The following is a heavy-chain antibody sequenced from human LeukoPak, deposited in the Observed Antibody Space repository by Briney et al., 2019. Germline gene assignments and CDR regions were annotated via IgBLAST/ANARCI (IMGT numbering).Heavy chain of an antibody. V-gene: IGHV3-30*02. D-gene: IGHD1-14*01. J-gene: IGHJ4*02. CDR1: GFTFSNYG. CDR2: IRYDGNNK. CDR3: VKDNPLDY. Sequence: GGSLRLSCGASGFTFSNYGMLWVRQAPGKGLEWVAFIRYDGNNKLYADSMKGRFTISRDNSKNTLYLHINSPRAEDTAVYYCVKDNPLDYWGQGTLVIVSS.